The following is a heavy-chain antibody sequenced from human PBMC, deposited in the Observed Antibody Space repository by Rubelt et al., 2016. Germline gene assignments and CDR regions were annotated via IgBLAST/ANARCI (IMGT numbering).Heavy chain of an antibody. J-gene: IGHJ5*02. CDR1: GGTFSSYA. D-gene: IGHD2-8*01. CDR2: IIPILGIA. CDR3: ARAPSYCTNGVCRRGWFDP. V-gene: IGHV1-69*04. Sequence: VKVSCKASGGTFSSYAISWVRQAPGQGLEWMGRIIPILGIANYAQKFQGRVTITADKSTSTAYMELSSLRSEDTAVYYCARAPSYCTNGVCRRGWFDPWGQGTLVTVSS.